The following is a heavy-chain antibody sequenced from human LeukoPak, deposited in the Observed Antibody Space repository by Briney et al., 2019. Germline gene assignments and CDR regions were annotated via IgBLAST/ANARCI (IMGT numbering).Heavy chain of an antibody. Sequence: GGSLRLSCAASGFTFSSYEMNWVRQAPGKGLEWVSYISSSGSTIYYADSVKGRFTISRDNAKNSLYLQMNSLRAEDTAVYYCARVVVVPAATSNYYYYYMDVWGKGTTVTISS. CDR2: ISSSGSTI. V-gene: IGHV3-48*03. CDR3: ARVVVVPAATSNYYYYYMDV. D-gene: IGHD2-2*01. J-gene: IGHJ6*03. CDR1: GFTFSSYE.